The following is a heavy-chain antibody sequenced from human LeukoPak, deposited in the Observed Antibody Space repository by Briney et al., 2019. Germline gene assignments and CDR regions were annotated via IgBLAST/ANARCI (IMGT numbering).Heavy chain of an antibody. Sequence: PGGSLRLSCAASGNYWMHWVRQAPGKGLVWVSHINSDGSWTSYADSVKGRFTISKDNAKNTVYLQMNSLRAEDTAVYYCFSFYETYWGRGTLVTVSS. CDR3: FSFYETY. CDR2: INSDGSWT. J-gene: IGHJ4*02. D-gene: IGHD2/OR15-2a*01. CDR1: GNYW. V-gene: IGHV3-74*01.